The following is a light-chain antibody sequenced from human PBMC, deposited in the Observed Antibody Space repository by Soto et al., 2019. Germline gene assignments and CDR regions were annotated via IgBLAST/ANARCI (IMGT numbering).Light chain of an antibody. CDR1: SSDVGAYNY. CDR2: DVS. Sequence: QSALTQPASVSGSPGQSITISCTGTSSDVGAYNYVSWSQQYPGKAPKLMIYDVSNRPAGVSYRFSGSKSGNTASLTISGLQAEDEADYYCSSYTCCNTRVFGGGTTLTVL. CDR3: SSYTCCNTRV. V-gene: IGLV2-14*03. J-gene: IGLJ3*02.